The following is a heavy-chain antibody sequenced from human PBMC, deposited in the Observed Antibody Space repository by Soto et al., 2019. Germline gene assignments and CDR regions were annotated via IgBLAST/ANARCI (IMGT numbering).Heavy chain of an antibody. J-gene: IGHJ4*02. CDR2: IYYSGST. CDR1: GGSISSSSYY. Sequence: PSETLSLTCTVSGGSISSSSYYWGWIRQPPGKGLEWIGSIYYSGSTYYNQSLKSRDTISVDTSKNQLSLKLSSVTAADTAVYYCARPGRGYCSGGSCYYLYWGQGTLVTVSS. D-gene: IGHD2-15*01. V-gene: IGHV4-39*01. CDR3: ARPGRGYCSGGSCYYLY.